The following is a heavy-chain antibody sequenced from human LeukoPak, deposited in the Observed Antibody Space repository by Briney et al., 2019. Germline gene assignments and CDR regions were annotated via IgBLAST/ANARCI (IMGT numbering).Heavy chain of an antibody. V-gene: IGHV4-38-2*02. D-gene: IGHD3-9*01. Sequence: SETLSPTCTVSGYSISSGYYWGWIRQPPGKGLEWIGSIYHSGSTYYNPSLKSRVTISVDTSKNQFSLKLSSVTAADTAVYYCARLKTGYYRVYYFDYWGQGTLVTVSS. J-gene: IGHJ4*02. CDR3: ARLKTGYYRVYYFDY. CDR1: GYSISSGYY. CDR2: IYHSGST.